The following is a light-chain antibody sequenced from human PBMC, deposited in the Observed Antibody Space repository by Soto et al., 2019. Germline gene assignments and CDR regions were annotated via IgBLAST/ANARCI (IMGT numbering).Light chain of an antibody. V-gene: IGKV1-39*01. CDR3: QQSYRSPYT. Sequence: IQLTQSPSSLSASVGDRVTLTCRASQSINIYLNWYQQKPGKAPTLLIYAASSLQSGVPSRVSGGGSRTDFTLTISSLQTEDFATYYCQQSYRSPYTFCQGTKLEI. CDR2: AAS. J-gene: IGKJ2*01. CDR1: QSINIY.